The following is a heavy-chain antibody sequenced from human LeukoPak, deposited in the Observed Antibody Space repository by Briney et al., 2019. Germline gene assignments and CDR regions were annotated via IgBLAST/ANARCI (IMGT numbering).Heavy chain of an antibody. CDR2: IRSEGGEK. Sequence: GGSLRLSCAASGFTFSSYSMKWVRQAPGKGLEWVANIRSEGGEKKYVDSVKGRFTISTDNAKNSLFVQMNSLRPEDTAVYYCVRALYSDSSVFEYWGQGSLVTVAS. CDR3: VRALYSDSSVFEY. V-gene: IGHV3-7*01. CDR1: GFTFSSYS. J-gene: IGHJ4*02. D-gene: IGHD6-19*01.